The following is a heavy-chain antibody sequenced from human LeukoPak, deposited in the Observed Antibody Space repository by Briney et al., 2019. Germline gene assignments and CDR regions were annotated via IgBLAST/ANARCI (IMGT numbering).Heavy chain of an antibody. CDR2: IYTSGST. V-gene: IGHV4-4*07. CDR1: GGSISSYY. D-gene: IGHD6-6*01. Sequence: SETLSLTCTVSGGSISSYYWSWIRQPAGKGLEWIGRIYTSGSTNYNPSLKSRVTMSVDTSTNQFSLKLSSVTAADTAVYYCARDSAYSSSYDYWGQETLVTVSS. CDR3: ARDSAYSSSYDY. J-gene: IGHJ4*02.